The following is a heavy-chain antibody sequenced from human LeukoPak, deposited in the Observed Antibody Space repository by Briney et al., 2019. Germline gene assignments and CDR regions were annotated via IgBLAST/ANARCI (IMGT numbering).Heavy chain of an antibody. J-gene: IGHJ4*02. D-gene: IGHD2/OR15-2a*01. CDR3: ARVSVTTVPYYFDY. V-gene: IGHV1-18*01. Sequence: ASVKVSCKASGYTFTSSGISWVRQAPGQGLEWMGWISTYNGNTNYAQKVQGRVTMTTDISTSTAHMELRSLRSDDTAVYYCARVSVTTVPYYFDYWGQGTLVTVSS. CDR1: GYTFTSSG. CDR2: ISTYNGNT.